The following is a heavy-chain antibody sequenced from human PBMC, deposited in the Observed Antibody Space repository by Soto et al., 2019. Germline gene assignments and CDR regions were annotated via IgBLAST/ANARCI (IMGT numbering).Heavy chain of an antibody. CDR3: VRGRYPADY. V-gene: IGHV3-11*06. D-gene: IGHD2-15*01. J-gene: IGHJ4*02. CDR1: GFTFSDYY. Sequence: GGSLRLSCAASGFTFSDYYMSGIRQVPGKGLEWISYISTSSTYTNYADSVKGRFTISRDNAKNSLYLQMNSLRAEDTAVFYCVRGRYPADYWGQGTLVTVSS. CDR2: ISTSSTYT.